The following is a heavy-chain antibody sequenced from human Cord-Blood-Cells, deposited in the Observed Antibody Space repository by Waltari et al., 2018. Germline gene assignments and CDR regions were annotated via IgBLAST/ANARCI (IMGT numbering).Heavy chain of an antibody. Sequence: QAPGQGLEWMGGIIPIFGTANYAQKFQGRVMITADKSTSTAYMELSSLRSEDTAVYYCARDSPGDQRFDYWGQGTLVTVSS. CDR2: IIPIFGTA. D-gene: IGHD7-27*01. J-gene: IGHJ4*02. V-gene: IGHV1-69*06. CDR3: ARDSPGDQRFDY.